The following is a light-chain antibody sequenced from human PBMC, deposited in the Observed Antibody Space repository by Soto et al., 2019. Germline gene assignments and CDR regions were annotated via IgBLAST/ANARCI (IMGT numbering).Light chain of an antibody. CDR2: EAI. CDR1: SSDVGSYNL. V-gene: IGLV2-23*02. Sequence: QSALTQPASVSGSPGQSITISCSGTSSDVGSYNLVSWYQQPPGKAPQLMIYEAIKRPSGVSDRFSGSKSGNTASLTISGLPAEDEDGYCCCSYAGSNTFVVGGGTELTVL. J-gene: IGLJ2*01. CDR3: CSYAGSNTFV.